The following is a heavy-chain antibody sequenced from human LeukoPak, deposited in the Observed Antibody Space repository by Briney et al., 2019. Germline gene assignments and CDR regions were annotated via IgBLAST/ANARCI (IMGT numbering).Heavy chain of an antibody. D-gene: IGHD3-10*01. CDR2: INPNSGAT. CDR3: ATGPNIYGSGRSWYDP. V-gene: IGHV1-2*02. Sequence: ASVKVSCKASGYTFTDYYIHWVRLAPGQGPEWMGWINPNSGATNYAQKFQGRVTVTRDTSIRTVYMELTRLTSDDTAVYYCATGPNIYGSGRSWYDPWGQGTPVTVSS. J-gene: IGHJ5*02. CDR1: GYTFTDYY.